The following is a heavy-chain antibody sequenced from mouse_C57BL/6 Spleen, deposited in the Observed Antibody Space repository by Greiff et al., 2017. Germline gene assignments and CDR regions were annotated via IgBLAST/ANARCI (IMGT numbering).Heavy chain of an antibody. V-gene: IGHV10-3*01. Sequence: EVQLVESGGGLVQPKGSLKLSCAASGFTFNTYSMHWVRQAPGQGLEWVARIRSKSSNYATYYADSVKDRFTISRDYSKSMLYLQMNNLQTEDTAMYDCVRDPKYYGNAMDDWGQGTSVTVAS. CDR1: GFTFNTYS. CDR3: VRDPKYYGNAMDD. CDR2: IRSKSSNYAT. D-gene: IGHD1-1*01. J-gene: IGHJ4*01.